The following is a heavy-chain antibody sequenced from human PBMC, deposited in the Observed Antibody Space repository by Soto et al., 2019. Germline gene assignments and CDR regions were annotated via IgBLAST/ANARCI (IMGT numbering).Heavy chain of an antibody. CDR3: ARRYGGNLDY. D-gene: IGHD1-26*01. Sequence: SETLSLTCTVSGGSISSYYWSWIRQPPGKGLEWIGYIYYSGSTNYNPSLKSRVTISVDTSKNQFSLKLSSVTAADTAVYYCARRYGGNLDYWGPGTLVTVS. V-gene: IGHV4-59*08. J-gene: IGHJ4*02. CDR2: IYYSGST. CDR1: GGSISSYY.